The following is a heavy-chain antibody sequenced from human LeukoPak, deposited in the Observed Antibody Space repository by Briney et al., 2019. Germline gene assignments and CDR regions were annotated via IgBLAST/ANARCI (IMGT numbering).Heavy chain of an antibody. CDR2: ISGSGGST. V-gene: IGHV3-23*01. Sequence: GGSVRLSCAASGFTFSSYGMSWVRQAPGKGLEWVSAISGSGGSTYYADSVKGRFTISRDNSKNTLYLQMNSLRAEDTAVYHCAKDGGSYFPVTLWGQGTLVTVSS. D-gene: IGHD1-26*01. CDR1: GFTFSSYG. CDR3: AKDGGSYFPVTL. J-gene: IGHJ4*02.